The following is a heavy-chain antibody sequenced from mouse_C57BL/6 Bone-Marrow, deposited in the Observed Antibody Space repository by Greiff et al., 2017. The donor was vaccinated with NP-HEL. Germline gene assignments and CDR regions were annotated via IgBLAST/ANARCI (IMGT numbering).Heavy chain of an antibody. V-gene: IGHV1-76*01. CDR3: ARWGTTVVRGWYFDV. CDR2: IYPGSGNT. D-gene: IGHD1-1*01. Sequence: SGAELVRPGASVKLSCKASGYTFTDYYINWVKQRPGQGLEWIARIYPGSGNTYYNEKFKGKATLTAEKSSSTAYMQLSSLTSEDSAVYFCARWGTTVVRGWYFDVWGTGTTVTVSS. J-gene: IGHJ1*03. CDR1: GYTFTDYY.